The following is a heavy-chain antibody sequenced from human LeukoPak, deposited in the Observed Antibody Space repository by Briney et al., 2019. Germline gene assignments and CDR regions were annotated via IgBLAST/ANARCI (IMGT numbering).Heavy chain of an antibody. Sequence: SETLSLTCTVSGGSISSYYWSWIRQPPGKGLEWIGYIYYSGSTNYNPSLKSRVTISLDTSKTQFSLKLSSVTAADTAVYYCARHEGSHVTVTSFDYWGQGTLVTVSS. J-gene: IGHJ4*02. CDR3: ARHEGSHVTVTSFDY. V-gene: IGHV4-59*08. D-gene: IGHD4-11*01. CDR1: GGSISSYY. CDR2: IYYSGST.